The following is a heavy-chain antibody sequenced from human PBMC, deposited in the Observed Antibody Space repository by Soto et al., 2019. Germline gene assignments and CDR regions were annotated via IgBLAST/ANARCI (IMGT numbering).Heavy chain of an antibody. Sequence: PGGSLRLSCAASGFTLSIYSLNWVRQAPRKGLEWLSYISGSSDIIYYADSVKGRFTISRDNAKNSLYLQMNSLRDEDTAVYFCARGFDLQYGMDVWGQGTTVTVSS. CDR2: ISGSSDII. D-gene: IGHD3-10*01. CDR3: ARGFDLQYGMDV. J-gene: IGHJ6*02. CDR1: GFTLSIYS. V-gene: IGHV3-48*02.